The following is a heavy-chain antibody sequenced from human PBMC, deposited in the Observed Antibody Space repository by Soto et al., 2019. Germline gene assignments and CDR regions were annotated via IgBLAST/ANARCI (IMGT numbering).Heavy chain of an antibody. CDR1: GGTFSNYA. D-gene: IGHD1-26*01. CDR2: IIPMIGTA. CDR3: ARVRSGTYFGVDYNGMDV. Sequence: QVQLVQSASEVKKPGSSAKVSCKASGGTFSNYAFSWVRQAPGQGLEWMGGIIPMIGTANYAEKFQGRVTITADESTSTVYMELSRLRSEDTALDYCARVRSGTYFGVDYNGMDVWGQGTEVTVSS. J-gene: IGHJ6*02. V-gene: IGHV1-69*01.